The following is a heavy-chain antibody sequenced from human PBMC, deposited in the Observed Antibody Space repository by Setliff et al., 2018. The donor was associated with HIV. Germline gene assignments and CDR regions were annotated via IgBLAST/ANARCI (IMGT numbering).Heavy chain of an antibody. CDR2: INPTGGST. D-gene: IGHD3-10*01. CDR1: GYSFTGYY. Sequence: GASVKVSCKTSGYSFTGYYMHWVRQAPGQGLEWMGRINPTGGSTSYAQRFQGRVIVTRDTSTSTAYMELSSLRSEDTAVYYCARGGSGNYYPYYYHMDVWGKGTTVTVSS. V-gene: IGHV1-46*01. J-gene: IGHJ6*03. CDR3: ARGGSGNYYPYYYHMDV.